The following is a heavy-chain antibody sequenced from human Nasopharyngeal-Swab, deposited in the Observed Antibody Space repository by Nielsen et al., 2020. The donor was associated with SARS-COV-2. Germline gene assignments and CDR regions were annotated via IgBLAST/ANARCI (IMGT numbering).Heavy chain of an antibody. CDR3: ARSRTDYGGTWYDAFDI. CDR1: GFTFSSYS. D-gene: IGHD4/OR15-4a*01. Sequence: GESLQISCAASGFTFSSYSMNWVRQAPGKGLEWVSSISSSSSYIYYADSVKGRFTISRDNAKNSLYLQMNSLRAEDTAVYYCARSRTDYGGTWYDAFDIWGQGTLVTVSS. CDR2: ISSSSSYI. V-gene: IGHV3-21*01. J-gene: IGHJ3*02.